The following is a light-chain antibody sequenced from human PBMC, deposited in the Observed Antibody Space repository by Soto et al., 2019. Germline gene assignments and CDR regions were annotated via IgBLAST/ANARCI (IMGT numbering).Light chain of an antibody. CDR3: QRYDNWPKT. CDR2: GAS. V-gene: IGKV3-15*01. J-gene: IGKJ1*01. Sequence: EIVMTQSPATLSVSPGERASLSCRASQSVSSNLAWYQQKPGQAPRLLIYGASTRATGVPARFSGSGSETEFTLTISSLQSEDFAVYYCQRYDNWPKTFGQGTKVEIK. CDR1: QSVSSN.